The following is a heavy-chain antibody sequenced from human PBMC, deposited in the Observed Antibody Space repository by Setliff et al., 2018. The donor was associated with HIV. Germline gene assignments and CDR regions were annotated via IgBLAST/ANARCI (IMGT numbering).Heavy chain of an antibody. J-gene: IGHJ6*03. V-gene: IGHV4-61*09. CDR1: GGSIRSPNYY. CDR3: ARDRVVRGVITTYYYMDV. Sequence: KASETLFLTCTVSGGSIRSPNYYWTWIRQPAGKGLEWIGHIYTSGSTNYNPSLKSRVTISVDTSKNQFSLKLSSVTAADTAVYYCARDRVVRGVITTYYYMDVWGKGTTVTVSS. D-gene: IGHD3-10*01. CDR2: IYTSGST.